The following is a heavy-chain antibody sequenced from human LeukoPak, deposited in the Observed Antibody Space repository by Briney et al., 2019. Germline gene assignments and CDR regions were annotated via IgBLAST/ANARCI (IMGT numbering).Heavy chain of an antibody. CDR1: GGTFSSHA. V-gene: IGHV1-69*10. CDR3: AVLSDGAYCGGDCFYLGS. Sequence: GASVKVSCKASGGTFSSHAMNWVRQAPGQGLEWMGGVIPILDITDYAQKFQGRLTITADKSTGTGYMELSSLRSEDSAVYYCAVLSDGAYCGGDCFYLGSWGQGTLVAVSS. CDR2: VIPILDIT. D-gene: IGHD2-21*02. J-gene: IGHJ5*01.